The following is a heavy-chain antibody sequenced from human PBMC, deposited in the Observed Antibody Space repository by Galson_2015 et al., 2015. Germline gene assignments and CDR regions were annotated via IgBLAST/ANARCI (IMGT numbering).Heavy chain of an antibody. CDR3: ARDREYHLDV. D-gene: IGHD6-6*01. J-gene: IGHJ6*02. V-gene: IGHV3-74*01. Sequence: SLRLSCAASGFTFSSSWMHWVRQVPGKGLMWVSRINSDGSRTIYADSVKGRFTISRDNAKNTLFLQMNSLRPEDTAVYYCARDREYHLDVWGRGTTVTVSS. CDR1: GFTFSSSW. CDR2: INSDGSRT.